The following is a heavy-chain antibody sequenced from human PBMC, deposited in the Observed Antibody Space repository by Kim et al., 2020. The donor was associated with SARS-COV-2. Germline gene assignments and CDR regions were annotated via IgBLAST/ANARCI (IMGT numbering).Heavy chain of an antibody. Sequence: VKGRFTISRDNAKNSLYLQMNSLRAEDTAVYYCARDQTTVTTSFYYGMDVWGQGTTVTVSS. CDR3: ARDQTTVTTSFYYGMDV. J-gene: IGHJ6*02. V-gene: IGHV3-11*06. D-gene: IGHD4-17*01.